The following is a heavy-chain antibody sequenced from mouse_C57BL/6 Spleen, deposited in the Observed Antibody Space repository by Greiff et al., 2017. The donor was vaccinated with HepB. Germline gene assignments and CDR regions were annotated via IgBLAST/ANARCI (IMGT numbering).Heavy chain of an antibody. CDR1: GYTFTSYW. J-gene: IGHJ2*01. V-gene: IGHV1-52*01. CDR3: ARSAYWDYFDD. Sequence: QVQLQQPGAELVRPGSSVKLSCKASGYTFTSYWMHWVKQRPIQGLEWIGNIDPSDSETHYTQKFKDKATLTVDKSSSTAYMQLSSLTSEDSAVYYCARSAYWDYFDDWGQGTTLTVSS. D-gene: IGHD2-10*01. CDR2: IDPSDSET.